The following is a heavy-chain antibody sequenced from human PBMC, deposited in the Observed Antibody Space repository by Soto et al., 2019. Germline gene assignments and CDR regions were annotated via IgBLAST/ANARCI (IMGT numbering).Heavy chain of an antibody. J-gene: IGHJ3*02. Sequence: GASVKVSCKASGGTFSSNTISWVRQAPGQGLEWMGRIIPILGIANYAQKFQGRVTITADKSTSTAYMELSSLRSEDTAVYYCARDRGIVVVPAALVGDAFDIWGQGTMVTVSS. D-gene: IGHD2-2*01. CDR1: GGTFSSNT. V-gene: IGHV1-69*04. CDR2: IIPILGIA. CDR3: ARDRGIVVVPAALVGDAFDI.